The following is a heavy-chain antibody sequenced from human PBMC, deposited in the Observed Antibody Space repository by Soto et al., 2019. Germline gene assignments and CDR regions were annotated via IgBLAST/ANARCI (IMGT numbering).Heavy chain of an antibody. J-gene: IGHJ3*02. Sequence: QVQLQESGPGLVKPSQTLSLTCTVSGGSISSGGYSWTWIRQHPGKGLEWIGYIYYSGSTYYNPSLPRRVTISVDTCKNQLSPILSSVAAADSAVYYRAGASTWHPGAFDIRGQGTTVTGSS. CDR2: IYYSGST. V-gene: IGHV4-31*03. CDR3: AGASTWHPGAFDI. CDR1: GGSISSGGYS.